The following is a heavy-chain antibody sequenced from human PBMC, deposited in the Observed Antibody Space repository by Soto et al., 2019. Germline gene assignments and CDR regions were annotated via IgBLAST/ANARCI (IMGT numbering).Heavy chain of an antibody. J-gene: IGHJ4*02. V-gene: IGHV3-74*01. D-gene: IGHD2-8*01. CDR1: GFTFSSYP. Sequence: GGSLRLSCATSGFTFSSYPIHWVRQAPGKGPVWVSRITEDGSGTTYADSVKGRFTVTRDNAKNTMYLQMSGLGAEETAVYHCVRGTNGWRGMDYWGQGTLVTVSS. CDR3: VRGTNGWRGMDY. CDR2: ITEDGSGT.